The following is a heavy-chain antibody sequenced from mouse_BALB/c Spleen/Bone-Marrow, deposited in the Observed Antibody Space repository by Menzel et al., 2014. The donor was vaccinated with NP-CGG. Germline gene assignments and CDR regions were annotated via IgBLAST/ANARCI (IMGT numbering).Heavy chain of an antibody. Sequence: QVQLQQPGAELVKPGASVKLSCKASGYTFTSYWMHWVKRRPGQGLEWIGEINPSNGRTNYNEKFKSKATLTVDKSSSTAYMQLSSLTSEDSAVYYCARGYFAYWGQGTLVTVSA. D-gene: IGHD2-14*01. CDR1: GYTFTSYW. V-gene: IGHV1S81*02. J-gene: IGHJ3*01. CDR3: ARGYFAY. CDR2: INPSNGRT.